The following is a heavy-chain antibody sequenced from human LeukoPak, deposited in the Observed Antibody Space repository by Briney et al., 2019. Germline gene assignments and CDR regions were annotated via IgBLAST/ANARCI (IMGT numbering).Heavy chain of an antibody. V-gene: IGHV4-59*01. CDR1: GGSISSYY. CDR2: IYYSGST. J-gene: IGHJ3*02. D-gene: IGHD3-10*01. CDR3: ARDPGRFGELSAFDI. Sequence: SETLSLTCTGSGGSISSYYWSWIRQPPGKGLEWIGYIYYSGSTNYNPSLKSRVTISVDTSKNQFSLKLSSVTAADTAVYYCARDPGRFGELSAFDIWGQGTMVTVSS.